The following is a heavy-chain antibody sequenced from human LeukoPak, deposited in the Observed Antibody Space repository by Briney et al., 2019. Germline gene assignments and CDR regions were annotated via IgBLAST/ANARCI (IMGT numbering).Heavy chain of an antibody. CDR1: GFTFSGYE. J-gene: IGHJ4*02. V-gene: IGHV3-48*03. CDR2: ISSGGGTI. Sequence: GGSLRLSCAASGFTFSGYEMNWVRQAPGKGLEWVSYISSGGGTIYYADSVKGRFTISRDNTKNSLYLQMNSLRAEDTAVYYCGRDGSDYYYAGVAFWGQGTLVTVSS. D-gene: IGHD3-10*01. CDR3: GRDGSDYYYAGVAF.